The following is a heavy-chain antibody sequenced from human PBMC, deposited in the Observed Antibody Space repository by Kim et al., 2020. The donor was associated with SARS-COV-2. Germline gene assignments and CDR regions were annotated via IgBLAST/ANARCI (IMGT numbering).Heavy chain of an antibody. CDR3: AKTGIGAYYFDY. V-gene: IGHV3-33*06. D-gene: IGHD3-10*01. J-gene: IGHJ4*02. Sequence: GGSLRLSCAASGFTFSSYGMHWVRQAPGKGLEWVAVIWYDGSNKYYADSVKGRFTISRDNSKNTLYLQMNSLRAEDTAVYYCAKTGIGAYYFDYWGQGTLVPVSS. CDR2: IWYDGSNK. CDR1: GFTFSSYG.